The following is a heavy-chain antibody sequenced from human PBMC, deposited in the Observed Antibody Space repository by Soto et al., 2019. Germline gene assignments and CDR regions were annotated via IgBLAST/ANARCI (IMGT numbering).Heavy chain of an antibody. CDR3: ARGGLGLQYNVSSHYYYGMDV. J-gene: IGHJ6*02. CDR2: MNPNSGNT. Sequence: ASVKVSFKASGYTFTSYDINWVRQATGQGREWMGWMNPNSGNTGYAQKFQGRVTMTRNTSISTAYMELSSLRSEDTAVYYCARGGLGLQYNVSSHYYYGMDVWGQGTTVTVSS. D-gene: IGHD3-16*01. CDR1: GYTFTSYD. V-gene: IGHV1-8*01.